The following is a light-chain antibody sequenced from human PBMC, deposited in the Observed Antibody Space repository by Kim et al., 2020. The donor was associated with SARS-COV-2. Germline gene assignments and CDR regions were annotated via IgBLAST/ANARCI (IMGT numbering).Light chain of an antibody. J-gene: IGLJ2*01. Sequence: QSALTQPRSVSGSPGQSVTISCTGTSSDVGGSKYVSWYQQHPGKAPKLMIYDVNERPSGVPDRFFGSKSGNTASLTISGLQAEDEADYYCCSYAGRYTDVFGGGTQLTVL. CDR2: DVN. CDR1: SSDVGGSKY. CDR3: CSYAGRYTDV. V-gene: IGLV2-11*01.